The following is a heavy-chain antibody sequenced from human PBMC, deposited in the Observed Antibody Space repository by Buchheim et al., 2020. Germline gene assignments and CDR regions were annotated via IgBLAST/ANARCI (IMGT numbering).Heavy chain of an antibody. J-gene: IGHJ4*02. D-gene: IGHD2-15*01. CDR3: VTERKSCSGGGCSDGQYFDH. CDR1: GYTFSRDW. V-gene: IGHV3-15*05. Sequence: EVQLVESGGGLAKPGGSLRLSCAGSGYTFSRDWMSWVRQAPGKGLEWIAHIRSVSDGGTTVYAATVEGRFFISRDDSKNTLSLQMNSLKTEDTAVYFCVTERKSCSGGGCSDGQYFDHWGRGTL. CDR2: IRSVSDGGTT.